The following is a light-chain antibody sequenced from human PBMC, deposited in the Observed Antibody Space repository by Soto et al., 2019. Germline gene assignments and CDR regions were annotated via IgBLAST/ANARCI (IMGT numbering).Light chain of an antibody. CDR1: QSVLYSSNNKNY. Sequence: DIVMTQSPDSLAVSLGERATINCKSSQSVLYSSNNKNYLAWYQQKPGQPPNLLLYWASTRETGVPDRFSGSGSGTDFTLTISSLQAEDVAVYYCQQYYSTPRTFGQGTKLEIK. V-gene: IGKV4-1*01. CDR3: QQYYSTPRT. CDR2: WAS. J-gene: IGKJ2*01.